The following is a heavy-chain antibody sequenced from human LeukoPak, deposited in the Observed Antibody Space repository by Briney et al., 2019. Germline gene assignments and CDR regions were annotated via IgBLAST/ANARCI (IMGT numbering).Heavy chain of an antibody. CDR3: TTVPERHFDWLLSHLDY. V-gene: IGHV3-15*01. D-gene: IGHD3-9*01. CDR1: GFTFSNAW. CDR2: IKSKTDGGTT. J-gene: IGHJ4*02. Sequence: GGSLRLSCAASGFTFSNAWMSWVRQAPGKGLEWVGRIKSKTDGGTTDYAAPVKGRFTISRDDSKNTLYLQMNSLKTEDTAVYYCTTVPERHFDWLLSHLDYWGQGTLVTVSS.